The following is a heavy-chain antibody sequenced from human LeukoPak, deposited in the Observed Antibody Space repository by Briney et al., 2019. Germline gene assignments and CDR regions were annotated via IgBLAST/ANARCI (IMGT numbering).Heavy chain of an antibody. CDR3: ARGTMGATHFYY. D-gene: IGHD1-26*01. Sequence: SETLSLTCTVSGGSISSDYWNWIRQPPGKGLEWIGYIYYSGSTNYNVSLKSRVTISVDTSKKQFSLRLSSVTAADTAVYYCARGTMGATHFYYWGQGTLVTVSS. CDR1: GGSISSDY. J-gene: IGHJ4*02. V-gene: IGHV4-59*01. CDR2: IYYSGST.